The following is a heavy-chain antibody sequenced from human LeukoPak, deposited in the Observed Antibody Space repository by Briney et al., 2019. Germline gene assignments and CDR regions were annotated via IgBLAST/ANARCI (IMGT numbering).Heavy chain of an antibody. J-gene: IGHJ4*02. CDR2: IYHSGST. Sequence: SETLSLTCAVSGGSISSGGYSWSWIRQPPGKGLEWIGYIYHSGSTYYNPSPKSRVTISVDRSKNQFSLKLSSVTAADTAVYYCARVVNTMIVFDYWGQGTLVTVPS. CDR3: ARVVNTMIVFDY. D-gene: IGHD3-22*01. V-gene: IGHV4-30-2*01. CDR1: GGSISSGGYS.